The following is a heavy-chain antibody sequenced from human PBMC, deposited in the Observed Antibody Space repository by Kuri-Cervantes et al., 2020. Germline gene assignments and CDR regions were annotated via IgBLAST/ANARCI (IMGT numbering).Heavy chain of an antibody. Sequence: LSLTCAASGFTFSSYAMHWVRQAPGKGLEWVAVMSYDGSNKYYADSVKGRFTISRDNSKNTLYLQMNSLRAEDTAVYYCARDFAPTVTTGWFDPWGQGTLVTVSS. CDR1: GFTFSSYA. V-gene: IGHV3-30-3*01. CDR3: ARDFAPTVTTGWFDP. D-gene: IGHD4-11*01. CDR2: MSYDGSNK. J-gene: IGHJ5*02.